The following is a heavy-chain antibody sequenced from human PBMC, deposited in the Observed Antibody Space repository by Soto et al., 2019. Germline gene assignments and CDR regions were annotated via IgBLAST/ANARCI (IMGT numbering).Heavy chain of an antibody. CDR1: GFTFSSYA. J-gene: IGHJ6*01. Sequence: QVLLVESGGGVVQPGRSLRLSCAASGFTFSSYALHWVRQKPGKGLEWVAVISSDGYNKYYADSVKGRFTISRDNSKNSPYLLLCSLRAEVRAVHYCARDWGGLGAGDLRYGMDVWGQGASVIVSS. D-gene: IGHD3-16*01. V-gene: IGHV3-30-3*01. CDR3: ARDWGGLGAGDLRYGMDV. CDR2: ISSDGYNK.